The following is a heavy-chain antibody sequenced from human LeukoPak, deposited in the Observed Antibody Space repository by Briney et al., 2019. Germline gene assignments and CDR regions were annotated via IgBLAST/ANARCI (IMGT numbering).Heavy chain of an antibody. V-gene: IGHV1-69*06. Sequence: ASVKVSCKASGGTFSSYAISWVRQAPGQGLEWMGGIIPIFGTANYAQKFQGRVTITADKSTSTAYMELSSLRSEDTAVYYCARSSGIVGATHYYYYMDVWGKGTTVTVSS. CDR3: ARSSGIVGATHYYYYMDV. CDR2: IIPIFGTA. CDR1: GGTFSSYA. J-gene: IGHJ6*03. D-gene: IGHD1-26*01.